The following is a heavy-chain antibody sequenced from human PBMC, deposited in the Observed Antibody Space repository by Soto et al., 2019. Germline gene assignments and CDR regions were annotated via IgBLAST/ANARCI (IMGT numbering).Heavy chain of an antibody. V-gene: IGHV1-69*01. CDR3: ARESHESSGYPRFDY. J-gene: IGHJ4*02. D-gene: IGHD3-22*01. CDR1: GGTFSSYA. CDR2: IIPIFGTQ. Sequence: QVQLVQSGAEVKKPGSSVEVSCKASGGTFSSYAISWVRQAPGQGLGGMGGIIPIFGTQNYAQTFQVRVTITADEPTSAAYMELSSMRSDDTAVYYCARESHESSGYPRFDYWGQGTPVTFSS.